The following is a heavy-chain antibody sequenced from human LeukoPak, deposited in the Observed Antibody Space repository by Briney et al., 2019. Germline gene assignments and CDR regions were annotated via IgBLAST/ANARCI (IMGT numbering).Heavy chain of an antibody. J-gene: IGHJ4*02. Sequence: SETLSLTCTVSGYSISSGYYWGWIRQPPGKGLEWIGSIYHSGSTYYNPSLKSRVTISVDTSKNQFSLKLSSVTAADTAVYYCASDIAVAGVDYWGQGTLVTVSS. V-gene: IGHV4-38-2*02. CDR3: ASDIAVAGVDY. D-gene: IGHD6-19*01. CDR1: GYSISSGYY. CDR2: IYHSGST.